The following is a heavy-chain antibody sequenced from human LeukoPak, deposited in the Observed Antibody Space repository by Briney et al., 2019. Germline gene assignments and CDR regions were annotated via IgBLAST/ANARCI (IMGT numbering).Heavy chain of an antibody. V-gene: IGHV4-34*01. J-gene: IGHJ4*02. Sequence: PSETLSLTCAVYGGSFSGYYWSWIRQPPGKGLEWIGEINHSGSTNNNPSLKSRVTISVDTSKNQFSLKLSSVTAADTAVYYCARAGDGSGSYYMRSANDYWGQGTLVTVSS. CDR1: GGSFSGYY. D-gene: IGHD3-10*01. CDR3: ARAGDGSGSYYMRSANDY. CDR2: INHSGST.